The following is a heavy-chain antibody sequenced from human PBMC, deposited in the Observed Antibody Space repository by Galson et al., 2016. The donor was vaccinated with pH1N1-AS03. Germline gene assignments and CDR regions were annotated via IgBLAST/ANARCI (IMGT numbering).Heavy chain of an antibody. Sequence: SLRLSCAGSGFNFGDYPMSWVRQAPGKGLEWVGFIRSRASTGTTEYAGSVKGRFTISRDDSKSIAYRQMNSLKTEDTAVYYCTRCEPTYYYGSGRYYDGNYYYDMDVWDKGTTVTVSS. J-gene: IGHJ6*03. D-gene: IGHD3-10*01. CDR3: TRCEPTYYYGSGRYYDGNYYYDMDV. CDR1: GFNFGDYP. V-gene: IGHV3-49*04. CDR2: IRSRASTGTT.